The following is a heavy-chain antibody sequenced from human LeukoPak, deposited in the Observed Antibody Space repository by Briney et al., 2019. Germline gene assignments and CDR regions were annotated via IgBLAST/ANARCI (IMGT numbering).Heavy chain of an antibody. D-gene: IGHD6-13*01. Sequence: GASVTVSCKASGYTFTGYYMHWVRQAPGQGLEWMGWINPNSGGTNYAQKFQGRVTMTRDTSISTAYMELSRLRSDDTAVYYCASDSIAAAGTDPFYYYYYGMDVWGQGTTVTVSS. CDR1: GYTFTGYY. CDR2: INPNSGGT. CDR3: ASDSIAAAGTDPFYYYYYGMDV. V-gene: IGHV1-2*02. J-gene: IGHJ6*02.